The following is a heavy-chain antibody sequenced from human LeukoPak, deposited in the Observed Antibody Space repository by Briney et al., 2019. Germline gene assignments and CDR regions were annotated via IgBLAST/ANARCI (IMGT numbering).Heavy chain of an antibody. CDR1: GGSISYYY. Sequence: PSETLSLTCTVSGGSISYYYWGWIRQPPGKGLEWIGYIHYTGSTNYNPSLKSRVTISVDTSKNQFSLKLSSVTAADTAVYYCARDNGDGYIRDWGQGTLVTVSS. CDR3: ARDNGDGYIRD. CDR2: IHYTGST. V-gene: IGHV4-59*01. J-gene: IGHJ4*02. D-gene: IGHD5-24*01.